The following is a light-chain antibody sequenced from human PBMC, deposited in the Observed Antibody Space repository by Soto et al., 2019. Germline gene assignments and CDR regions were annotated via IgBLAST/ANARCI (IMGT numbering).Light chain of an antibody. CDR1: SSDVGGYNY. J-gene: IGLJ2*01. Sequence: QSALTQPPSASGSPGQSVTISCTGTSSDVGGYNYVSWYQQHPGKAPKLMISEVSKWPSGVPDRFSGSKSGNTASLTVPGLQAEDEADYYCSSFAGNNNLVFGGGTKLTVL. V-gene: IGLV2-8*01. CDR3: SSFAGNNNLV. CDR2: EVS.